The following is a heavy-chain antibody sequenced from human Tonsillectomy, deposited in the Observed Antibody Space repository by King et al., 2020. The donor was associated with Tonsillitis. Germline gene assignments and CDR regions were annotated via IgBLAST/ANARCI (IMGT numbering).Heavy chain of an antibody. Sequence: VQLVESGGVVVQPGGSLRLSCAVSRFTFDDYSMHWVRQAPGKGLEWVSVISWDGGSTYYVDSVKGRFTISRDNSKNSLYLQMSSLRAEDTALYYCAKDFSTNPLMEANPIFDYWGQGTLVTVSS. CDR2: ISWDGGST. V-gene: IGHV3-43D*03. CDR3: AKDFSTNPLMEANPIFDY. D-gene: IGHD2-8*01. J-gene: IGHJ4*02. CDR1: RFTFDDYS.